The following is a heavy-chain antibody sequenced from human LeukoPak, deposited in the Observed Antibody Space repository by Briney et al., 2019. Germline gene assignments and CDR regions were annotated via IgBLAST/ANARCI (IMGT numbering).Heavy chain of an antibody. J-gene: IGHJ3*02. Sequence: PSETLSLTCIVSGGSISSSNYYWGWIRQPPGSGLEWIGTIYYSGTTYYNPSLKSRVTISVDTSKNQFSLKLRSVTAADTAVYYCARHDRAADSFDIWGQGTLVTVSS. V-gene: IGHV4-39*01. CDR2: IYYSGTT. D-gene: IGHD3-22*01. CDR3: ARHDRAADSFDI. CDR1: GGSISSSNYY.